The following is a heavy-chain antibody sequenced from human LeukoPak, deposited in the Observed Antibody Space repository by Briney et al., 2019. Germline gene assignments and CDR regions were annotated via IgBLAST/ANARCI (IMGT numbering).Heavy chain of an antibody. CDR2: INTNTGNP. CDR1: GYTFTSYA. V-gene: IGHV7-4-1*02. D-gene: IGHD2-21*02. Sequence: ASVKVSCKASGYTFTSYAMNWVRQAPGQGLEWMGWINTNTGNPTYAQGFTGRYVFSLDTSVSTAYLQISSLKAEDTAVYYCARDRRRIVVVTAEPNSFDPWGQGTLVTVSS. CDR3: ARDRRRIVVVTAEPNSFDP. J-gene: IGHJ5*02.